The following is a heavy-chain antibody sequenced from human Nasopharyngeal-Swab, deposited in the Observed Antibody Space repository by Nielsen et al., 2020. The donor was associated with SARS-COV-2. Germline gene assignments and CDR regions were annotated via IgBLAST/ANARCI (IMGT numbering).Heavy chain of an antibody. J-gene: IGHJ2*01. CDR2: IWYDGSNK. Sequence: GESLKISCAASGFTFSSYGMHWVRQAPGKGLEWVAVIWYDGSNKYYADSVKGRFTISRDTSKNTLYLQMNSLRAEDTAVYYCARGQESYSSSWLNCYFDLWGRGTLVTVSS. D-gene: IGHD6-13*01. CDR3: ARGQESYSSSWLNCYFDL. CDR1: GFTFSSYG. V-gene: IGHV3-33*01.